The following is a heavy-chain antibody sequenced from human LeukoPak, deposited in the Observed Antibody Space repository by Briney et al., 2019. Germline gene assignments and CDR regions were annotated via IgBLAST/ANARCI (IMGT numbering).Heavy chain of an antibody. CDR2: IYYSGST. CDR1: GGSISSYY. CDR3: ARQKVATTYFDY. J-gene: IGHJ4*02. V-gene: IGHV4-59*01. Sequence: SETLSLTCAVSGGSISSYYWNWIRQPPGKGLGWIGYIYYSGSTTYNPSLKSRVTMSIDTSNNQFSLKVTSVTAADTAVYYCARQKVATTYFDYWGQGTLVTVSS. D-gene: IGHD5-12*01.